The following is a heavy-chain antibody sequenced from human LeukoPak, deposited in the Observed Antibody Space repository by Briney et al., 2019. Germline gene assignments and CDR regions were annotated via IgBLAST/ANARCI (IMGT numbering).Heavy chain of an antibody. Sequence: GGSLRLSCAASGFTVSSNYMSWVRQAPGKGLEWVSEIYSDGSTYYAASVKGRFSISRDNSKNTTYLQMNSLRAEDTAVYYCAKDAGRYYDSSGYYYGDYWGQGTLVTVSS. CDR2: IYSDGST. J-gene: IGHJ4*02. V-gene: IGHV3-53*01. CDR1: GFTVSSNY. D-gene: IGHD3-22*01. CDR3: AKDAGRYYDSSGYYYGDY.